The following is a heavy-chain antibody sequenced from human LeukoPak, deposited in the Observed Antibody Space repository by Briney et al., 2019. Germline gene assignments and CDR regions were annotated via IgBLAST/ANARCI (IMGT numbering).Heavy chain of an antibody. D-gene: IGHD4-17*01. CDR2: ISYDGSNK. J-gene: IGHJ4*02. Sequence: GRSLRLSCAASGFTFSSYAMHWVRQAPGKGLEWVAVISYDGSNKYYADSVKGRFTISRDNSKNTLYLQMNSLRAEDTAVYYCARDDALYGDYGDYWGQGTLVTVSS. V-gene: IGHV3-30*01. CDR3: ARDDALYGDYGDY. CDR1: GFTFSSYA.